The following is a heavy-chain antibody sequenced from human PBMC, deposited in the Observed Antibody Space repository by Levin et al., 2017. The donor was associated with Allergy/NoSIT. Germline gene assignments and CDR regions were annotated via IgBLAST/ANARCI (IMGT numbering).Heavy chain of an antibody. J-gene: IGHJ4*02. CDR3: AKVRSSSWMSVDY. Sequence: GGSLRLSCAASGFTVSSNYMSWVRQAPGKGLEWVSVIYDDGSTYYADSVKGRFTISRDNSKNTLYLQMSSLRVEDTAVYYCAKVRSSSWMSVDYWGQGTLVTVSS. CDR1: GFTVSSNY. V-gene: IGHV3-53*01. D-gene: IGHD6-13*01. CDR2: IYDDGST.